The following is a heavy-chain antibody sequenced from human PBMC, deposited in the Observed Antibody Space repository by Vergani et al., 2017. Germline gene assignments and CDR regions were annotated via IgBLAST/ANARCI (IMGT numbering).Heavy chain of an antibody. J-gene: IGHJ5*02. CDR3: AKDQVLYWGNWFDP. CDR2: ISGSGGST. V-gene: IGHV3-23*04. CDR1: GFTFSHYS. Sequence: EVQMVESGGGLVKPGGSLRLSCVASGFTFSHYSMNWVRQAPGKGLEWVSSISGSGGSTYYADSVKGRFTISRDNSKNTLYLQMNSLRAEDTAVYYCAKDQVLYWGNWFDPWGQGTLVTVSS. D-gene: IGHD2-2*02.